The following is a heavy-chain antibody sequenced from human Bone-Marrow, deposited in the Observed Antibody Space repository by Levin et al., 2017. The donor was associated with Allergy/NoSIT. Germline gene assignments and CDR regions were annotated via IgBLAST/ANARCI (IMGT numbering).Heavy chain of an antibody. D-gene: IGHD3-10*01. Sequence: ASVKVSCKASGYTFANYEMNWVRQAPGQGLEWMGWITPHSGNTEFAEKFQGRVTMTTDTATSTAFMELRSLRSDDTAVYYCARGMVRGGNGPLDYWGQGALVTVSS. CDR2: ITPHSGNT. CDR3: ARGMVRGGNGPLDY. CDR1: GYTFANYE. V-gene: IGHV1-18*01. J-gene: IGHJ4*02.